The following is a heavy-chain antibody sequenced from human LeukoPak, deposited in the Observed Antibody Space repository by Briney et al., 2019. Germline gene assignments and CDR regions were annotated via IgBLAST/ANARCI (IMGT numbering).Heavy chain of an antibody. D-gene: IGHD3-22*01. CDR3: ARGGPNYYDSSDFDY. V-gene: IGHV4-4*07. J-gene: IGHJ4*02. Sequence: XWSWIRQPAGKGLEWIGRIYTSGSTNYNPSLTSRVTMSVDTSKNQFSLKLSSVTAADTAVYYCARGGPNYYDSSDFDYWGQGTLVTVSS. CDR1: X. CDR2: IYTSGST.